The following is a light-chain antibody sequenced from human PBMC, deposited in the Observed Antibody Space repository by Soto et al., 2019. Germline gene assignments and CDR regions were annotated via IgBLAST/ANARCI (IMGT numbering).Light chain of an antibody. CDR1: QSIGGN. CDR2: TSS. Sequence: DIQMTQSPASLSASVGDRVTISCRASQSIGGNLNWYQQKPGKAPTLLIFTSSSLQSGVPSRFSGSGSGTDFILTISSLQPEDFATYYCQQSYSTPPTFGQGTKVDIK. J-gene: IGKJ1*01. V-gene: IGKV1-39*01. CDR3: QQSYSTPPT.